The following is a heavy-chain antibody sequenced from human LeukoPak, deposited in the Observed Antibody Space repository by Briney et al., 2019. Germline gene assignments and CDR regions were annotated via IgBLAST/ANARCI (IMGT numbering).Heavy chain of an antibody. Sequence: AASVKVSCKASGGTFSSYAISWVRQAPGQGLEWMERIIPILGIANYAQKFQGRVTITADKSTSTAYMELSSLRSEDTAVYYCARDSGYNLEWACFDYWGQRTLVTVSS. CDR3: ARDSGYNLEWACFDY. D-gene: IGHD5-24*01. V-gene: IGHV1-69*04. CDR1: GGTFSSYA. J-gene: IGHJ4*02. CDR2: IIPILGIA.